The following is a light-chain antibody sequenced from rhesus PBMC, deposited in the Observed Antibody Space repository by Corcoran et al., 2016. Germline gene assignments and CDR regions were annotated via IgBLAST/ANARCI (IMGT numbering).Light chain of an antibody. Sequence: DIQMTQSPSSLSASVGDTVTITCRASQSIHSWLAWYQQKPGKAPKLPIYKASRLQSGVPSRFSGRGSGTDFTLTISSLQSEDFATYYCQQYSSSLIFPFGPGTKLDIK. CDR1: QSIHSW. V-gene: IGKV1-22*01. J-gene: IGKJ3*01. CDR2: KAS. CDR3: QQYSSSLIFP.